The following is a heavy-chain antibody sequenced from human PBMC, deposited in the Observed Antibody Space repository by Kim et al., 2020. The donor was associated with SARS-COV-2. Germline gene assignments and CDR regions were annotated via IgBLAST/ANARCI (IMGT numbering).Heavy chain of an antibody. V-gene: IGHV7-4-1*02. CDR3: ARVPVYYGGYWYYDL. CDR2: ISPNTGNP. CDR1: GYRFTDYV. D-gene: IGHD4-17*01. Sequence: ASVKVSCKASGYRFTDYVISWVRQAPGQGLEWLGWISPNTGNPTYAQDFRGRFVFSLDTSLSTTYLQISSLKAEDTGVYYCARVPVYYGGYWYYDLWGRGSLVTVSS. J-gene: IGHJ2*01.